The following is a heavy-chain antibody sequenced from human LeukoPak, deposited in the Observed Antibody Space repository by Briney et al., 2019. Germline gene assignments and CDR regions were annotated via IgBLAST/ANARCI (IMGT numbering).Heavy chain of an antibody. Sequence: PSETLSLTRSVSGGSMSSGGYYWSWIRQHPGKGLEWMGHIYYSGTVYYNPSLRSRVSISVDTSKSQFSLRLSSVTVADTAVYYCARLGMAASYFYDSSGDKFDYWGQGTLVTVSS. CDR2: IYYSGTV. D-gene: IGHD3-22*01. V-gene: IGHV4-31*03. CDR3: ARLGMAASYFYDSSGDKFDY. J-gene: IGHJ4*02. CDR1: GGSMSSGGYY.